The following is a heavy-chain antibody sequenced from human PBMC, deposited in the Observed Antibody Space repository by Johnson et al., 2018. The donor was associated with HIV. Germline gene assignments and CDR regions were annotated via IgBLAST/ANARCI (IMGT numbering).Heavy chain of an antibody. CDR1: GFTVSSNY. CDR2: LYSGGST. CDR3: ARDRYYEILTGYYNESDAFDI. Sequence: VQLVESGGGLVQPGGSLRLSCAASGFTVSSNYMSWVRQAPGKGLEWVSILYSGGSTYYADSVKGRFTISRDNSKNTLYLQMNSLRAEDTAVYYCARDRYYEILTGYYNESDAFDIWGQGTMVTVSS. J-gene: IGHJ3*02. D-gene: IGHD3-9*01. V-gene: IGHV3-66*02.